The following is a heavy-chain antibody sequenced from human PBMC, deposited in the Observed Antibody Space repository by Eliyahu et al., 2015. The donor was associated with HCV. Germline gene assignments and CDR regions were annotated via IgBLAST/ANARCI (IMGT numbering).Heavy chain of an antibody. V-gene: IGHV4-59*01. D-gene: IGHD6-19*01. CDR2: LHYSGST. J-gene: IGHJ5*02. CDR1: GCSITTYY. CDR3: ASGGGGIAVAGTGGWFDP. Sequence: QVQLQESGPGLVQPSETLSLTCTVSGCSITTYYWIWIRQPPGKGLEWIGYLHYSGSTNYNPSLKSRVTISLDTSKNQFSLKLSSVTAADTAVYYCASGGGGIAVAGTGGWFDPWGQGTLVTVSS.